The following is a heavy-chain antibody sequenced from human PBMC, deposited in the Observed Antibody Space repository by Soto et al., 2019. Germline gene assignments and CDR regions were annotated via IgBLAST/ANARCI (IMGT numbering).Heavy chain of an antibody. D-gene: IGHD6-6*01. V-gene: IGHV6-1*01. CDR2: TYYRSKWYN. J-gene: IGHJ6*03. CDR3: ARVGSSSSYYYYYMDV. CDR1: GDSVSSNSAA. Sequence: SQTLSLTCVISGDSVSSNSAAWNWIGQSPSRGLEWLGRTYYRSKWYNDYAVSVKSRITINPDTSKNQFSLQLNSVTPEDTAVYYCARVGSSSSYYYYYMDVWGKGTTVTVSS.